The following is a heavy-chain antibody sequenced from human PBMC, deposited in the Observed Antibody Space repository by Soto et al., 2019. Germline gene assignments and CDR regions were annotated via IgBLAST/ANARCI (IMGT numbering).Heavy chain of an antibody. CDR1: GGSISSYY. CDR3: ARTQAYSSSRYEVGDYYYYGMDV. CDR2: IYYSGST. D-gene: IGHD6-13*01. V-gene: IGHV4-59*01. J-gene: IGHJ6*02. Sequence: SETLSLTCTVSGGSISSYYWSWIRQPPGKGLEWIGYIYYSGSTNYNPSLKSRVTISVDTSKNQFSLKLSSVTAADTAVYYCARTQAYSSSRYEVGDYYYYGMDVWGQGTTVTVSS.